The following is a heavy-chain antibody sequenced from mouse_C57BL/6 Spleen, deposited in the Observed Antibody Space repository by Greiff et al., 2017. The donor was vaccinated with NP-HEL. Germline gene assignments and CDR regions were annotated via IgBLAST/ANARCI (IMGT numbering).Heavy chain of an antibody. CDR2: INPNYGTT. J-gene: IGHJ4*01. D-gene: IGHD3-2*02. Sequence: VQLQQSGPELVKPGASVISCKASGYSFTDYNMNWVKQSNGKSLEWIGVINPNYGTTSYNQKFKGKATLTVDQSSSTAYMQLNSLTSEDSAVYYCARERGTQATYAMDYWGQGTSVTVSS. V-gene: IGHV1-39*01. CDR3: ARERGTQATYAMDY. CDR1: GYSFTDYN.